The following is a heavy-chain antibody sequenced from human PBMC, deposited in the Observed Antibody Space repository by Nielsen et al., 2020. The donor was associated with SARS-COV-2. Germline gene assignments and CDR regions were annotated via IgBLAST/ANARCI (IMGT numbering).Heavy chain of an antibody. V-gene: IGHV7-4-1*02. CDR2: INTNTGNP. D-gene: IGHD1-14*01. CDR3: ARDTTWSSPYYYYYGMDV. J-gene: IGHJ6*02. Sequence: WVRQAPGQGLEWMGWINTNTGNPTYAQGFTGRFVFSLDTSVSTAYLQISSLKAEDTAVYYCARDTTWSSPYYYYYGMDVWGQGTTVTVSS.